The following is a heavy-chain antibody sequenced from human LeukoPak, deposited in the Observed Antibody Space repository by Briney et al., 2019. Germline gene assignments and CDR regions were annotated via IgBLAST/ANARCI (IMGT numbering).Heavy chain of an antibody. CDR3: ARDRGYDYVWGSYRPFDY. CDR2: INHSGST. J-gene: IGHJ4*02. D-gene: IGHD3-16*02. Sequence: NTSETLSLTCAVYGGSFSGYYWSWIRHPTGKGLEWLGEINHSGSTNYNPSLKSRVTISVDTSKNQFSLKLSSVTAADTAVYYCARDRGYDYVWGSYRPFDYWGQGTLVTVSS. V-gene: IGHV4-34*01. CDR1: GGSFSGYY.